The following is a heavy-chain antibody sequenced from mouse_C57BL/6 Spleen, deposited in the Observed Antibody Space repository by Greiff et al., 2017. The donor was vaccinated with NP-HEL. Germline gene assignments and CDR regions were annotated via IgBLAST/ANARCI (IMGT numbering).Heavy chain of an antibody. J-gene: IGHJ2*01. CDR1: GYSFTDYN. V-gene: IGHV1-39*01. CDR3: ARYGGQGDYFDY. Sequence: VQLKESGPELVKPGASVKISCTASGYSFTDYNMNWVKQSNGKSLEWIGVINPNYGTTSYNQKFKGKATLTVDQSSSTAYMQLNSLTSEDSAVYYCARYGGQGDYFDYWGQGTTLTVSS. CDR2: INPNYGTT. D-gene: IGHD1-1*02.